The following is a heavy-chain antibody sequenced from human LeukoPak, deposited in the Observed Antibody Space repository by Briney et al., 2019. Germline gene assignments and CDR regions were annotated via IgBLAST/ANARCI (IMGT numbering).Heavy chain of an antibody. CDR1: GFTFSSYW. V-gene: IGHV3-74*01. J-gene: IGHJ6*03. D-gene: IGHD2-15*01. CDR2: INTDGSST. Sequence: GGSLRLSCAASGFTFSSYWMHWVRQAPGKGLVWVSRINTDGSSTSYADSVKGRFTISRDNAKNTLYLQMNSLRAEDTAVYYCARGVRLLQYYYYMDVWGKGTTVTVSS. CDR3: ARGVRLLQYYYYMDV.